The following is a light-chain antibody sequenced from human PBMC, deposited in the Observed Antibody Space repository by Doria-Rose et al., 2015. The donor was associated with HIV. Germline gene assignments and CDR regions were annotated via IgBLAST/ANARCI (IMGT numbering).Light chain of an antibody. V-gene: IGKV3-20*01. Sequence: TQSPSTLSLSPGERATLSCRASQSFSSTYLAWYQQQPGQAPSLLIYDGSTRATGIPDRFSASGSGTDFTLTINRLEPEDFALYYCYRYGTSWTFGQGTKVEI. CDR3: YRYGTSWT. CDR1: QSFSSTY. J-gene: IGKJ1*01. CDR2: DGS.